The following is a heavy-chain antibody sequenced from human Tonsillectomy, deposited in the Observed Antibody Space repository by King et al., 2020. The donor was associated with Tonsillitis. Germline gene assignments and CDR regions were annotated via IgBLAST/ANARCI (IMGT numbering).Heavy chain of an antibody. D-gene: IGHD6-13*01. CDR3: ARDVAAAGFLWD. Sequence: VQLVESGGGLIQPGGSLRLSCAASGFTVSSNYITWVRQAPGKGLEWVSLIYTGGSIYYVDSVKGRFTISRDNSKNMLYLQMNSLRAEDTAVYYCARDVAAAGFLWDWGQGTLVTVSS. V-gene: IGHV3-53*01. CDR1: GFTVSSNY. J-gene: IGHJ4*02. CDR2: IYTGGSI.